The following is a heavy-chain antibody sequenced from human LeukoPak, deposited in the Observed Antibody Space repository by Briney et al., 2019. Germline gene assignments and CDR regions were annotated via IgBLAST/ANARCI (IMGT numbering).Heavy chain of an antibody. J-gene: IGHJ4*02. CDR2: ISSSSSTI. D-gene: IGHD6-13*01. V-gene: IGHV3-48*01. CDR1: GFTFSSYS. CDR3: ATLGVRTYSSSWKTDY. Sequence: PGGSLRLSCAASGFTFSSYSMNWVRQAPGKGLEWVSYISSSSSTIYYADSVKGRFTISRDNAKNSLYLQMNSLRAEDTAVYYCATLGVRTYSSSWKTDYWGQGTLVTVSS.